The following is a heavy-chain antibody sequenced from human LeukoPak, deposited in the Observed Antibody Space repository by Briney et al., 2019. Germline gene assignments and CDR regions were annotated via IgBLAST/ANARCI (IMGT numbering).Heavy chain of an antibody. Sequence: PSETLSLTCAVYGGSFSGYYWSWIRQPPGKGLEWIGEINHSGSTNYNPSLKSRVTTSVDTSKNQFSLKLSSVTAADTAVYYCARVEIAVSLRFDYWGQGTLVTVSS. CDR2: INHSGST. D-gene: IGHD5-24*01. J-gene: IGHJ4*02. CDR1: GGSFSGYY. V-gene: IGHV4-34*01. CDR3: ARVEIAVSLRFDY.